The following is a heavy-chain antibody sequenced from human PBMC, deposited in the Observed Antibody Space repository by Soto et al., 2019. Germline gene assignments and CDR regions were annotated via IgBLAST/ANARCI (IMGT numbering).Heavy chain of an antibody. CDR2: NFYSGST. V-gene: IGHV4-31*01. J-gene: IGHJ6*01. CDR3: ARGWTMTSTWRGLDV. CDR1: GGSISTSDYF. D-gene: IGHD6-19*01. Sequence: QVQLQESGPGLVKPSQTLSLTCTVSGGSISTSDYFWGWVRPHPGKGLEWFVYNFYSGSTYYNPSLQSPLTISVDTSKNQFSRRLASVTAADTAVYYCARGWTMTSTWRGLDVWGQGTTVTVSS.